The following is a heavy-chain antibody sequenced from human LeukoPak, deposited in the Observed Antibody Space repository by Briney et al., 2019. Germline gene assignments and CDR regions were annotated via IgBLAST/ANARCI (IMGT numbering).Heavy chain of an antibody. J-gene: IGHJ4*02. V-gene: IGHV3-23*01. CDR2: ISGSGGST. CDR1: GFTFSSYA. D-gene: IGHD4-17*01. Sequence: PGGSLRLSCAASGFTFSSYAMSWVRQAPGKGLEWVSAISGSGGSTYYADSVKGRFTISRDNSKNTLYLQMNSLRAEDTAGYYCSKVYDYAYYFGYWGQGTLVTVSS. CDR3: SKVYDYAYYFGY.